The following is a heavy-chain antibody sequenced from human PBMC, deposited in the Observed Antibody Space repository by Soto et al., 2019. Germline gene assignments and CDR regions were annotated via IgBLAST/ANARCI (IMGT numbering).Heavy chain of an antibody. CDR3: AINSGSNLGAFDY. CDR1: RGTISIYP. V-gene: IGHV1-69*13. Sequence: SVELSCKDSRGTISIYPSSWVRQDPGQGLEWMGGIIPIFGTANYAQKFQGRVTITADESTSTAYMELSSLRSEDTAVYYCAINSGSNLGAFDYWGQGTLVTVSS. J-gene: IGHJ4*02. D-gene: IGHD5-12*01. CDR2: IIPIFGTA.